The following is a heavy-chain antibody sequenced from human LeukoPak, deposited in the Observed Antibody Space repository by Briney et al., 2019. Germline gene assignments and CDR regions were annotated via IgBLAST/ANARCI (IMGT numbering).Heavy chain of an antibody. D-gene: IGHD2-2*01. CDR3: ATTGGSQLLSAYYYYYGMDV. CDR1: GFTFSSYA. CDR2: ISGSGGST. V-gene: IGHV3-23*01. Sequence: GGSLRLSCAASGFTFSSYAMSWVRQAPGKGLEGVSAISGSGGSTYYADSVKGRFTISRDNSKNTLYLQMNSLRAEDTAVYYCATTGGSQLLSAYYYYYGMDVWGQGTTVTVSS. J-gene: IGHJ6*02.